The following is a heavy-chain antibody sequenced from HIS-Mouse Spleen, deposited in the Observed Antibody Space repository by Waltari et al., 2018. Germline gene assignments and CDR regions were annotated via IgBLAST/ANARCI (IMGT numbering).Heavy chain of an antibody. V-gene: IGHV4-39*07. CDR1: GGSISSSSYY. D-gene: IGHD6-13*01. J-gene: IGHJ2*01. CDR3: AREIPYSSSWYDWYFDL. Sequence: QLQLQESGPGLVKPSETLSLTCTVSGGSISSSSYYWGWIRQPPGKGLEWIGGIYYSGGTYYNPSLKGRVTRSVDTSKNQFSLKLSSVTAADTAVYYCAREIPYSSSWYDWYFDLWGRGTLVTVSS. CDR2: IYYSGGT.